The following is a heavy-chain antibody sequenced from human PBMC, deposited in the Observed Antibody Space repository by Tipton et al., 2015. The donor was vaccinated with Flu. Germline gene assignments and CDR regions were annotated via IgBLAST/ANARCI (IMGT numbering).Heavy chain of an antibody. Sequence: MQLVQSGAEVKKPGESLKISCKASGYTFTSYWIGWVRQMPGKGLEWVGIIDPGDSDTRYSPSFQGQVTISVDKSITTAYLQWSSLKASDTAMYYCVRRRAGYYGGGNRWFDPWGQGTLVNVSS. CDR3: VRRRAGYYGGGNRWFDP. V-gene: IGHV5-51*01. CDR1: GYTFTSYW. J-gene: IGHJ5*02. D-gene: IGHD3-10*01. CDR2: IDPGDSDT.